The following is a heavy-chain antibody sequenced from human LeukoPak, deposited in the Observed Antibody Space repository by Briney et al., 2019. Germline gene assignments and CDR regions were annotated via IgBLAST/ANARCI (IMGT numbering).Heavy chain of an antibody. CDR2: ISDTGATT. D-gene: IGHD2-21*01. J-gene: IGHJ4*02. CDR1: GFTFSTYA. Sequence: GGPLRLSCAASGFTFSTYAMNWVRQAPGKGLEWVSGISDTGATTVYADSVKGRFTISRDNSKNTVYLQMNSLRGEDTAIYFCATDCCGGECCSHNRDDYWGQGTLVTVSS. V-gene: IGHV3-23*01. CDR3: ATDCCGGECCSHNRDDY.